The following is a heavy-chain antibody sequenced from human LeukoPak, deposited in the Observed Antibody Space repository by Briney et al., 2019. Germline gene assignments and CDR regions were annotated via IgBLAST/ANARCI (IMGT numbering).Heavy chain of an antibody. D-gene: IGHD2-21*02. Sequence: ASVKVSCKASGYTFTSYDINWVRQATGQGLEWMGWMNPNSGNTDYAQKFQGRVTMTRNTSISTAYMELSSLRSEDTAVYYCASSMEVVTVTPGYWGQGTLVTVSS. V-gene: IGHV1-8*01. J-gene: IGHJ4*02. CDR3: ASSMEVVTVTPGY. CDR1: GYTFTSYD. CDR2: MNPNSGNT.